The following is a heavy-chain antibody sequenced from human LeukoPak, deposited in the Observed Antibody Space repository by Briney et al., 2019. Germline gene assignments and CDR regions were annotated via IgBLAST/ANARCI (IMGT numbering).Heavy chain of an antibody. CDR3: ARSVRGIDPDAFDI. V-gene: IGHV3-66*01. CDR2: IYSGGST. Sequence: GGSLRLSCAASGFTFSSYAMSWVRQAPGKGLEWVSVIYSGGSTYYADSVKGRFTISRDNSKNTLYLQMNSLRAEDTAVYYCARSVRGIDPDAFDIWGQGTMVTVSS. D-gene: IGHD3-10*02. J-gene: IGHJ3*02. CDR1: GFTFSSYA.